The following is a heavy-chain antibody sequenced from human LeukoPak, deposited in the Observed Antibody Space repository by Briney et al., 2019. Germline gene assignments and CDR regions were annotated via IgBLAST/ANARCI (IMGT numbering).Heavy chain of an antibody. CDR3: ARRSSSLGYYYYMDV. V-gene: IGHV5-51*01. D-gene: IGHD6-13*01. CDR1: GYSFTSYW. CDR2: IYPGDSDT. Sequence: GESLKISCKGSGYSFTSYWIGWVRQMPGKGLEWMGIIYPGDSDTRYGPSFQGQVTISADKSISTAYLQWSSLKASDTAMYYCARRSSSLGYYYYMDVWGKGTTVTVSS. J-gene: IGHJ6*03.